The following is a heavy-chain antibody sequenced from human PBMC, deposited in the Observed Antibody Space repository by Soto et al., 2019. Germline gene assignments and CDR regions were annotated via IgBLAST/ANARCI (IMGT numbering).Heavy chain of an antibody. CDR3: ARLGLGYGVDY. CDR1: GGSISSGGYY. D-gene: IGHD4-17*01. J-gene: IGHJ4*02. CDR2: IYYSGST. Sequence: SETLSLTCTVSGGSISSGGYYWSWIRQHPGMGLEWIGYIYYSGSTYYNPSLKSRVTISVDTSKNQFSLKLSSVTAADTAVYYCARLGLGYGVDYWGQGTLVTVSS. V-gene: IGHV4-61*08.